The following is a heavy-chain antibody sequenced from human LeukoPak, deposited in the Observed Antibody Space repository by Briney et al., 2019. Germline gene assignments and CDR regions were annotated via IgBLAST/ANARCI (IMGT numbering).Heavy chain of an antibody. D-gene: IGHD6-13*01. CDR1: GFTFSSYG. CDR3: VKDLGSNWFLPHDY. Sequence: HPGGSLRLSCAASGFTFSSYGMHWVRQAPGKGLEWVAVVSYDGSNRYYADSVKGRFTISRDNSKNTLYLQINSLRVEDTAVYHCVKDLGSNWFLPHDYWGQGTLVTVSS. J-gene: IGHJ4*02. CDR2: VSYDGSNR. V-gene: IGHV3-30*18.